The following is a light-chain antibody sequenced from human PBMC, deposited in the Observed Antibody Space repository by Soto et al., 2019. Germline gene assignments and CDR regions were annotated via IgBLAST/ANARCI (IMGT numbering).Light chain of an antibody. Sequence: EIVLTQSPATLSSSPGERATLSCRASQSIDTYLAWYQQKPGQAPRLLIYDASDRATGIPARFSGSGSGTAFTLTISGLEPEDFALYYCRQRYNWPLTFGGGTKVDIK. J-gene: IGKJ4*01. CDR3: RQRYNWPLT. V-gene: IGKV3-11*01. CDR1: QSIDTY. CDR2: DAS.